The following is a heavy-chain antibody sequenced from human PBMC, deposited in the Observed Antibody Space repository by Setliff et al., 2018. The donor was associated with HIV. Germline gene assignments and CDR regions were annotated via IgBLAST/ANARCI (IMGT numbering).Heavy chain of an antibody. Sequence: GGSLRLSCVASGFTFDEYALHWVRQVPGKGLEWVSSIGWNGVSIAYADSVKGRFTISRDNAKNSLYLQMNSLRAEDTAMYYCARDWRHGYDLNFDYWGQGTLVTVSS. V-gene: IGHV3-9*01. CDR2: IGWNGVSI. CDR1: GFTFDEYA. J-gene: IGHJ4*02. CDR3: ARDWRHGYDLNFDY. D-gene: IGHD5-12*01.